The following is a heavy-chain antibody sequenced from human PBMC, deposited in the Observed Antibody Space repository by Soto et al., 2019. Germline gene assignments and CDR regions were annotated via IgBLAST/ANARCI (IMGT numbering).Heavy chain of an antibody. CDR2: IWYDGSNK. CDR1: GFTFSSYG. V-gene: IGHV3-33*01. D-gene: IGHD3-10*01. J-gene: IGHJ5*02. Sequence: PWGSLRLSCAASGFTFSSYGMHWVRQAPGKGLEWVAVIWYDGSNKYYADSVKGRFTISRDNSKNTLYLQMNSLRAEDTAVYYCARDPHIGPGAPADWFDPWGQGTLVTVSS. CDR3: ARDPHIGPGAPADWFDP.